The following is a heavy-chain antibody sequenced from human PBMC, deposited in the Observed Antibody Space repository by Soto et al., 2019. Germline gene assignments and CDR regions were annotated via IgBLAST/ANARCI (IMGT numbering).Heavy chain of an antibody. CDR1: GGSISSSNW. CDR3: ARGDYGDYVDYYYGMDV. CDR2: IYHSGST. D-gene: IGHD4-17*01. V-gene: IGHV4-4*02. Sequence: NPSETLSLTCAVSGGSISSSNWWSWVRQPPGKGLEWIGEIYHSGSTNYNPSLKSRVTISVDKSKNQFSLKLSSVTAADTAVYYCARGDYGDYVDYYYGMDVWGQGTTVTVSS. J-gene: IGHJ6*02.